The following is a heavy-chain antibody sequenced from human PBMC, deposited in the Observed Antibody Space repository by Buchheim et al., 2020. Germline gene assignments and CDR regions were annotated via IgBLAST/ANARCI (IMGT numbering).Heavy chain of an antibody. CDR2: IKEDGSEK. CDR1: GFIFRRSW. CDR3: ARDRDGYGY. Sequence: EVQLVESGGGLVQPGGSLRLSCAASGFIFRRSWMSWVRQAPGKGLEWVANIKEDGSEKYYVDSVKGRFTISRDNARTSVFLQMNSLRVEDTAVYYCARDRDGYGYWGQGTL. D-gene: IGHD5-24*01. J-gene: IGHJ4*02. V-gene: IGHV3-7*01.